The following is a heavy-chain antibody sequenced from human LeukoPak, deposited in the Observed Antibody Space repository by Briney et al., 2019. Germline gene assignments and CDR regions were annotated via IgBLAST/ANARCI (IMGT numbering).Heavy chain of an antibody. Sequence: PGGSLRLSCAASGFTFNIAWMTWVRQAPGEGLEWVANIKQDGTEKYYMDSVKGRFSISRDNAKNSLYLQMNALRAEDTAVYYCARDVRPDYWGQGTLVTVST. D-gene: IGHD6-6*01. CDR1: GFTFNIAW. CDR3: ARDVRPDY. V-gene: IGHV3-7*04. J-gene: IGHJ4*02. CDR2: IKQDGTEK.